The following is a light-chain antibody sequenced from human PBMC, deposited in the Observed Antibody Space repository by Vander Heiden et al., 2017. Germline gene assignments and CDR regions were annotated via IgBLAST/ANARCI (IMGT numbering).Light chain of an antibody. CDR2: GHN. Sequence: QLPGTAPNLLTYGHNQRPSGVPDRMSGSKSGTSASLAISGLQSEDEAHYYCAAWDDSLDAVVFGAGTKVTVL. CDR3: AAWDDSLDAVV. J-gene: IGLJ1*01. V-gene: IGLV1-44*01.